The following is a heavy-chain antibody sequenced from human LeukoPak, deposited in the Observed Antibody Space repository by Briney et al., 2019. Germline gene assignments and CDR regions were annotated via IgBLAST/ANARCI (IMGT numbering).Heavy chain of an antibody. CDR1: GYTFTSYY. J-gene: IGHJ4*02. Sequence: GASVKVSCKASGYTFTSYYMHWVRQAPGQGLEWMGIINPSGGSTSYAQKFQGRVTMTTDTSTSTAYMELRSLRSDDTAVYYCARVRYYDSTPESYWGQGTLVTVSS. CDR2: INPSGGST. D-gene: IGHD3-22*01. CDR3: ARVRYYDSTPESY. V-gene: IGHV1-46*01.